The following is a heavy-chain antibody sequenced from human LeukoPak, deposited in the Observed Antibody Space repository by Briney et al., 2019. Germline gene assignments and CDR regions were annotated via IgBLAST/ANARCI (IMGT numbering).Heavy chain of an antibody. Sequence: PGGCLRLSCAPSGFTFSIYWMHSVRQAPGKGLVWVSRINSDGSSTSYADSVKGRFTISRDNSKNTLYLQMNSLRAEDTAVYYCARTAGAADLDYWGQGTLVTVSS. J-gene: IGHJ4*02. D-gene: IGHD6-13*01. CDR3: ARTAGAADLDY. CDR2: INSDGSST. V-gene: IGHV3-74*01. CDR1: GFTFSIYW.